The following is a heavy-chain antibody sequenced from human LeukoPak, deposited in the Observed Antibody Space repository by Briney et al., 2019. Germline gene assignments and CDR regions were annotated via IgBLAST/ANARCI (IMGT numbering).Heavy chain of an antibody. J-gene: IGHJ4*02. D-gene: IGHD6-13*01. CDR3: ARFSSIAAAFDY. Sequence: SETLSLTCAVYGGSFSGYYWSWIRQPPGKGLEWIGEINHSGSTNYNPSLKSRVTISVDTSKNQFSLKLSSVTAADTAVYYCARFSSIAAAFDYWGLGTLVTVSS. CDR2: INHSGST. CDR1: GGSFSGYY. V-gene: IGHV4-34*01.